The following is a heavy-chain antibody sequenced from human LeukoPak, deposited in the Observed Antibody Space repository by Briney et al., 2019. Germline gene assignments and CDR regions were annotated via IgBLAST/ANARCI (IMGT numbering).Heavy chain of an antibody. CDR1: VFTFTNYD. Sequence: GGSLRLSCAASVFTFTNYDMGSGRQAPGKGLGWVSTISVSGGSTYYADSVKGRFSISRDNSKNTLYIQMNSLRAEDTAIYYCAKDNFGFDTAGYHRYLDLWGRGTLVTVPS. CDR3: AKDNFGFDTAGYHRYLDL. J-gene: IGHJ2*01. D-gene: IGHD3-9*01. CDR2: ISVSGGST. V-gene: IGHV3-23*01.